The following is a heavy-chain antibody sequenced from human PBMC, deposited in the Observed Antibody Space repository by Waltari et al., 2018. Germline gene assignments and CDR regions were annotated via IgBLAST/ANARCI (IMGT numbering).Heavy chain of an antibody. CDR2: INSDGRTP. Sequence: EVQLVESGGGLVQPGGSLRLSCAASGFTFNSYWMHWVRQVPGKGLVWVSRINSDGRTPTDADSVSGRLTISRDNAKNTLYLQMNSLRAEDTAVYYCARAVAGFYFDNWGQGALVTVSS. CDR3: ARAVAGFYFDN. CDR1: GFTFNSYW. V-gene: IGHV3-74*01. D-gene: IGHD6-19*01. J-gene: IGHJ4*02.